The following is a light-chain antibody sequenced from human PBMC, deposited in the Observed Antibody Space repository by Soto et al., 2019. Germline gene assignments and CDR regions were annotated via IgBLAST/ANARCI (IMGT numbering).Light chain of an antibody. Sequence: QSALTQPASVSGSPGQSITISCTGTSSDVGGYKYVSWYQPHPGKGPKLMIYEVSNRPSGVSDRFSGSKSGNTASLTISGLQAEDESDYYCISYTSSNTYVFGTGTKVTVL. CDR2: EVS. J-gene: IGLJ1*01. V-gene: IGLV2-14*01. CDR1: SSDVGGYKY. CDR3: ISYTSSNTYV.